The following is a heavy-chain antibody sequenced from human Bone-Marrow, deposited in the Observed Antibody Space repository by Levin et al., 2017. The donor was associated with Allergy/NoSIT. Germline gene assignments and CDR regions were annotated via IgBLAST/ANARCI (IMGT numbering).Heavy chain of an antibody. Sequence: SCAASGFLFSDNGMHWVRQAPGKGLEWLAIISYSGSNKYYADSVKGRFTISRDNSRNTLYLQMNSLTTEDTAVYYCATDGAVSGSGSFFDSWGQGTLVTVSS. D-gene: IGHD3-10*01. V-gene: IGHV3-30*03. CDR2: ISYSGSNK. J-gene: IGHJ4*02. CDR1: GFLFSDNG. CDR3: ATDGAVSGSGSFFDS.